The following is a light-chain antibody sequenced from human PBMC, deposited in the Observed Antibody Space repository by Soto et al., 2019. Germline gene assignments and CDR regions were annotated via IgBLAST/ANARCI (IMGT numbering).Light chain of an antibody. Sequence: QAVVTQPPSVSGAPGQRVTISCTGSTSNIGAGYTVHWYQQLPGAAPKLLIFDNTNRPSGVPDRFSGSKSGTSASLAISGLQAEDEADYYCQSYDRRLAQKVFGGGTKLTVL. CDR2: DNT. V-gene: IGLV1-40*01. J-gene: IGLJ2*01. CDR3: QSYDRRLAQKV. CDR1: TSNIGAGYT.